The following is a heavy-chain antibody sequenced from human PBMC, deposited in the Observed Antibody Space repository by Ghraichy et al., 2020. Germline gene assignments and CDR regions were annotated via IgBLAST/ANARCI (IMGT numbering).Heavy chain of an antibody. J-gene: IGHJ3*02. V-gene: IGHV3-72*01. CDR3: ARKIIAVAGGDGFDI. Sequence: GESLNISCAASGFTFSDHYMDWVHQAQGKGLEWVGRIRNRAYSYTTEYAASVKGRFIISRDDSNNSLYLQLNSLKTEETAVYYCARKIIAVAGGDGFDIWGQGTMVTVSS. D-gene: IGHD6-19*01. CDR2: IRNRAYSYTT. CDR1: GFTFSDHY.